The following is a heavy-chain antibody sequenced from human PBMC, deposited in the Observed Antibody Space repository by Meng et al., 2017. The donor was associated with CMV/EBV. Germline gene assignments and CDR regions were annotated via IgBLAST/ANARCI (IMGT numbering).Heavy chain of an antibody. J-gene: IGHJ6*02. V-gene: IGHV1-2*02. Sequence: ASVKVSCKASGYTFTGYYMHWVRQAPGQGLEWMGWINPNSGGTNYAQKFQGRVTMTRDTSISTAYMELSRLRSDDTAVYYCARGFSSYDFWSGYQSYYYGMDVWGQGTTVTVSS. CDR2: INPNSGGT. D-gene: IGHD3-3*01. CDR1: GYTFTGYY. CDR3: ARGFSSYDFWSGYQSYYYGMDV.